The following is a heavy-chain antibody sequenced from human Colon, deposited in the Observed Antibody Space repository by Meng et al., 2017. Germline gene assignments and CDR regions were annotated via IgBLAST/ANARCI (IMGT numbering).Heavy chain of an antibody. CDR3: ARVNGDFDEAWFDP. CDR1: GASVSSDSHY. D-gene: IGHD4-17*01. J-gene: IGHJ5*02. Sequence: AELQESGPGRVRPSETLSLTCTVSGASVSSDSHYWSWIRQSPGKGLEWIGYIYYTGNTNYNPSLASRVSMSLDTSKNHFSLHLTSVTAADTAIYYCARVNGDFDEAWFDPWGQGTLVTVFS. V-gene: IGHV4-61*03. CDR2: IYYTGNT.